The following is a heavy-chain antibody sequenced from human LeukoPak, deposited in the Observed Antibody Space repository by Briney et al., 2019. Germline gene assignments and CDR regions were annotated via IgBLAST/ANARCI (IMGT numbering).Heavy chain of an antibody. CDR3: AREWRYYYDSSGPGAEYFQH. D-gene: IGHD3-22*01. CDR2: MNPNSGNT. Sequence: ASVKVSCKASGYTFTSYDINWVRQATGQGLEWMGWMNPNSGNTNYAQKLQGRVTMTTDTSTSTAYMELRSLRSDDTAVYYCAREWRYYYDSSGPGAEYFQHWGQGTLVTVSS. CDR1: GYTFTSYD. J-gene: IGHJ1*01. V-gene: IGHV1-18*01.